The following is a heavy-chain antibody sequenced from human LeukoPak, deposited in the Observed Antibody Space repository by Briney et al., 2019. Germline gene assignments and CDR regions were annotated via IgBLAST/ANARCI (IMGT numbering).Heavy chain of an antibody. CDR1: RFTFSSYA. CDR2: ISGSGGTT. V-gene: IGHV3-23*01. D-gene: IGHD1-26*01. Sequence: PGGSLRLSCAASRFTFSSYAMSWVRQAPGKGLEWVSAISGSGGTTYYADSVKGRFTISRDNSKKTLYLQMNSLRAEDTAVYYCTKVHGIVAMEYYFDYWGQGTLVTVSS. J-gene: IGHJ4*02. CDR3: TKVHGIVAMEYYFDY.